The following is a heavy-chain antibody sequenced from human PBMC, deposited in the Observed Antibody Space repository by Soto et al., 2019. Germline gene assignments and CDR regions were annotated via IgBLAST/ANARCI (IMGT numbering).Heavy chain of an antibody. CDR1: GGSISSYY. V-gene: IGHV4-59*01. CDR3: ARELPSSCFDY. D-gene: IGHD6-13*01. J-gene: IGHJ4*02. Sequence: SETLSLTCTVSGGSISSYYWSWIRQPPGKGLEWIGYIYYSGSTNYNPSLKSRVTISVDTSKNQFSLKLSSVTAADTAVYYCARELPSSCFDYWDQGTLVTVSS. CDR2: IYYSGST.